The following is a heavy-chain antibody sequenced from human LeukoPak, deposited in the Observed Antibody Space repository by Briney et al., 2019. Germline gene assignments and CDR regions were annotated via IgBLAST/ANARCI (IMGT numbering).Heavy chain of an antibody. CDR3: ARHRGGAAAGTDY. CDR2: IYYSGST. J-gene: IGHJ4*02. Sequence: SETLSLTCTVSGGSISSYYWSWIRQPPGKGLEWIGYIYYSGSTNYNPSPKSRVTISVDTSKNQFSLKLSSVTAADTAVYYCARHRGGAAAGTDYWGQGTLVTVSS. V-gene: IGHV4-59*08. CDR1: GGSISSYY. D-gene: IGHD6-13*01.